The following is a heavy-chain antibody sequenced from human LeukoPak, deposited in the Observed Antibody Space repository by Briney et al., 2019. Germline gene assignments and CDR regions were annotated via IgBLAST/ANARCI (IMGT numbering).Heavy chain of an antibody. D-gene: IGHD6-13*01. CDR1: GYTFTGYY. CDR2: INPNSGGT. V-gene: IGHV1-2*02. CDR3: ARVFIAAAGYYFDY. Sequence: ASVKVSCKASGYTFTGYYMHWVRQAPGQGLEWMGWINPNSGGTNYAQKFQGRVTMTRDTSISTACMELSRLRSDDTAVYYCARVFIAAAGYYFDYWGQGTLVTVSS. J-gene: IGHJ4*02.